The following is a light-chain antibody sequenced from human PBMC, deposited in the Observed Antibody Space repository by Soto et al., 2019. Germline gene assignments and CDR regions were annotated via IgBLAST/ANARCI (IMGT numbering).Light chain of an antibody. J-gene: IGKJ1*01. V-gene: IGKV1-5*03. CDR3: QQFYRYPWT. CDR2: KAS. CDR1: QSVDTC. Sequence: DIQMTQSPSTLSASVGDRVTITCRASQSVDTCLAWYQQKPGKAPHLLIYKASSLETGVPSRFSGSGSVTESPLTITSLQPDDFATYYCQQFYRYPWTFGQGTKVEIK.